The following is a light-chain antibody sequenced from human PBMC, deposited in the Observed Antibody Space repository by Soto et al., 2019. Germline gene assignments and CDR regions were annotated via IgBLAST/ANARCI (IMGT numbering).Light chain of an antibody. CDR2: RAS. Sequence: DVLITQSPYSLGVSLGDRASINCKSSDSVLHSSNNENSAAWYQQKAGHRPXLLIYRASIRESGVPDRLSGSGSGTDFTLTISSLQAEDVAVYYCQQYYKGIAFGQGTRLEIK. CDR1: DSVLHSSNNENS. V-gene: IGKV4-1*01. J-gene: IGKJ5*01. CDR3: QQYYKGIA.